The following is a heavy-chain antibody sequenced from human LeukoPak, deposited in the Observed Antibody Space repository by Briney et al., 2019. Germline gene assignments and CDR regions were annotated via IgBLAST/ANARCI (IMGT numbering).Heavy chain of an antibody. V-gene: IGHV3-33*01. D-gene: IGHD2-15*01. Sequence: GGSLRLSCAASGFTFSSYGMHWVRRAPGKGREGVAVIWYDGSNKYYADSVKGRFTISRDNSKNTLYLQMNSLRAEDTAVYYCAREGDYYCSGGSCYDYWGQGTLVTVSS. CDR1: GFTFSSYG. CDR2: IWYDGSNK. CDR3: AREGDYYCSGGSCYDY. J-gene: IGHJ4*02.